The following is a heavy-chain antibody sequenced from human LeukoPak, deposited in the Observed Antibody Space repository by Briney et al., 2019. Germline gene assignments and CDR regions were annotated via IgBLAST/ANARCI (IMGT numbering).Heavy chain of an antibody. CDR3: ARDDDSSLPLDY. CDR1: GFTFGNYW. D-gene: IGHD6-6*01. V-gene: IGHV3-74*01. CDR2: IKTDGSDT. J-gene: IGHJ4*02. Sequence: GGSLRLSCAASGFTFGNYWMHWVRQVPGMGLVWVSHIKTDGSDTRYADSVKGRFTISRDNAKNTLYLQMNSLRAEDTAVYYCARDDDSSLPLDYWGQGTLVTVSS.